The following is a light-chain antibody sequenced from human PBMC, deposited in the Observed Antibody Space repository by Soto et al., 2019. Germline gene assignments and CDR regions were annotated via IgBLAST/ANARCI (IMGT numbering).Light chain of an antibody. CDR1: STDIGAYNY. V-gene: IGLV2-14*01. CDR2: EVT. Sequence: QSALTQPASVSLSPGHSITISCTGTSTDIGAYNYVSWYQQHPGKAPKLLIYEVTNRPSGVSNRFSGSKSGNTASLTISGLQAEDEANYYCNSYTTLSNRVFGTGTKVTVL. CDR3: NSYTTLSNRV. J-gene: IGLJ1*01.